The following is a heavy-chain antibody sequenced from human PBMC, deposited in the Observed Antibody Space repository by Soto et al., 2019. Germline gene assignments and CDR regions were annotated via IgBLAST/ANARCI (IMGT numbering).Heavy chain of an antibody. CDR1: GGSFSGYY. CDR2: INHSGST. CDR3: ARGGYRSSWACDY. J-gene: IGHJ4*02. V-gene: IGHV4-34*01. Sequence: QVQLQQWGAGLLKPSETLSLTCAVYGGSFSGYYWSWIRQPPGKGLEWIGEINHSGSTNYNPSLKRRVTISVDTSKNPFSLTPSSVTAADTAMYYCARGGYRSSWACDYWRQGTLVTVSS. D-gene: IGHD6-13*01.